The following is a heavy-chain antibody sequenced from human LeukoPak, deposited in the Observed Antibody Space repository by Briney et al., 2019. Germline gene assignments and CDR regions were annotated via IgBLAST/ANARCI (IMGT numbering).Heavy chain of an antibody. CDR2: IYSGGTT. CDR1: GLTVTSTY. J-gene: IGHJ3*02. CDR3: ARGGPGYRDAYDI. V-gene: IGHV3-66*01. D-gene: IGHD3-9*01. Sequence: GGSLRLSCAASGLTVTSTYMTWVRQAPGRGLEWVLVIYSGGTTYYSNSVKGRFTISRDKGTNSLHLQMNALRHEDTALYYCARGGPGYRDAYDIWGQGTMVTVSS.